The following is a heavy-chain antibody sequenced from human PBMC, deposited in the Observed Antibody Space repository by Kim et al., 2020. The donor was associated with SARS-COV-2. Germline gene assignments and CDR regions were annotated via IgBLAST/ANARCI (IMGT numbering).Heavy chain of an antibody. J-gene: IGHJ4*02. CDR2: IHYSGST. D-gene: IGHD6-13*01. V-gene: IGHV4-39*07. CDR1: GGSISSSSYY. Sequence: SETLSLTCTVSGGSISSSSYYWGWIRQPPGKGLEWIGSIHYSGSTCYNPSLKSRVTISVDTSKNQFSLKLSSVTAADTAVYYCASLYSSSWYGSVYWGQGTLVTVSS. CDR3: ASLYSSSWYGSVY.